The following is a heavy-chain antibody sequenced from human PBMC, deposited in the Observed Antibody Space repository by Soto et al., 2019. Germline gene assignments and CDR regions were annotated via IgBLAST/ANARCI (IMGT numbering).Heavy chain of an antibody. V-gene: IGHV3-30-3*01. Sequence: GGSLRLSCAASGFTFSSYAMHWVRQAPGKGLEWVAVISYDGSNKYYADSVKGRFTISRDNSKNTLYLQMNSLRAEDTAVYYCARNYDYVWGSYLNDAFDIWGQGTMVTVSS. CDR3: ARNYDYVWGSYLNDAFDI. J-gene: IGHJ3*02. CDR2: ISYDGSNK. D-gene: IGHD3-16*02. CDR1: GFTFSSYA.